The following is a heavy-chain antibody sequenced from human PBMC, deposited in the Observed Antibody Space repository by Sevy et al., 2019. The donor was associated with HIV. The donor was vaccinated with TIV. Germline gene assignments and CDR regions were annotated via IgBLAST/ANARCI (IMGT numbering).Heavy chain of an antibody. CDR2: ITWDGGKK. J-gene: IGHJ5*01. V-gene: IGHV3-9*01. CDR1: GFAFEDFA. CDR3: VRDMSPILGTGLNWFDF. Sequence: GGSRRLSCVGSGFAFEDFAVHWVRRSPGKGLEWVSGITWDGGKKFYEGSVKGRFSISRDNARNSLYLQINDVKVDDTALYYCVRDMSPILGTGLNWFDFWGQGILVTVSS. D-gene: IGHD1-26*01.